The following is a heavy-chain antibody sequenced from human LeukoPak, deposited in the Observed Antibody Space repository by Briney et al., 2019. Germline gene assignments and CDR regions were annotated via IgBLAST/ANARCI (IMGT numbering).Heavy chain of an antibody. CDR1: GFTFSSYT. V-gene: IGHV3-21*01. Sequence: GGSLRLSCAASGFTFSSYTMNWVRQAPGKGLEWVSSICSSSSYIYYADSVKGRFTISRDNAKNSLYLQMNSLRAEDTAVYYCVDDSSGYYAYWGQGTLVTVSS. CDR3: VDDSSGYYAY. CDR2: ICSSSSYI. D-gene: IGHD3-22*01. J-gene: IGHJ4*02.